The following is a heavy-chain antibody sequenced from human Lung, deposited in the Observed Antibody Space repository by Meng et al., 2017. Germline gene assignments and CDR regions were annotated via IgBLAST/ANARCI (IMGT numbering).Heavy chain of an antibody. Sequence: GETQEWGAGLLKPSETLSLTCVVPGGSFSDYYWSWIRQPPGKGLEWIGEINHSGSTNYNPSLESRATISVDTSQNNLSLKLSSVTAADSAVYYCARGPTTMAHDFDYWGQGTLVTVSS. CDR3: ARGPTTMAHDFDY. D-gene: IGHD4-11*01. V-gene: IGHV4-34*01. J-gene: IGHJ4*02. CDR2: INHSGST. CDR1: GGSFSDYY.